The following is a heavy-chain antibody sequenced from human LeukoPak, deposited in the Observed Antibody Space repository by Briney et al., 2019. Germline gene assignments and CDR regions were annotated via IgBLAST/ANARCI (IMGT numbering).Heavy chain of an antibody. CDR1: GFTFSSYA. CDR3: ASEIIFGSFDY. J-gene: IGHJ4*02. CDR2: ISYDGSNK. Sequence: AGGSLRLSCAASGFTFSSYAMHWVRQAPGKGLGWVAVISYDGSNKYYADSVKGRFTISRDNSKNTLYLQMNSLRAEDTAVYYCASEIIFGSFDYWGQGTLVTVSS. V-gene: IGHV3-30*04. D-gene: IGHD3-3*01.